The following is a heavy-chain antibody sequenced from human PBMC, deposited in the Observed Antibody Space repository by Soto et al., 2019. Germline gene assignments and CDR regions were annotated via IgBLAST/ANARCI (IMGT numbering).Heavy chain of an antibody. J-gene: IGHJ4*02. CDR2: ISVSVGST. CDR1: GFPFAPST. CDR3: AKRDVPHSTSNAYFYDH. Sequence: EVQLLQSGGGLVQPGGSLTLSCGVSGFPFAPSTMSWVRQAPGKGLEWVSTISVSVGSTYSADSVQGRFTVSSDISDNTLFFRMTRLTADDTAVYFCAKRDVPHSTSNAYFYDHWGRGVLVTVSS. D-gene: IGHD2-21*02. V-gene: IGHV3-23*01.